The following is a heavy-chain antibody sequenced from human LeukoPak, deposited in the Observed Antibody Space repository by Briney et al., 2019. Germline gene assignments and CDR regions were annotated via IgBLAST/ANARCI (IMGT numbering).Heavy chain of an antibody. Sequence: PGGSLRLSCAASGFTFSSYEMNWVRQAPGKGLEWVSYISSSGSTIYYADSVKGRFTISRDDAKNSLYLQMNSLRAEDTAVYYCAGGFGFLFEHWGQGTLVAVSS. CDR3: AGGFGFLFEH. CDR2: ISSSGSTI. D-gene: IGHD3-3*01. CDR1: GFTFSSYE. J-gene: IGHJ4*02. V-gene: IGHV3-48*03.